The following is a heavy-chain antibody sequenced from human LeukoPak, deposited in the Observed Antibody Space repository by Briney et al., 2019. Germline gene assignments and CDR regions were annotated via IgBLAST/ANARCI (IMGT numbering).Heavy chain of an antibody. J-gene: IGHJ6*02. CDR2: IYSGGST. D-gene: IGHD1-26*01. Sequence: GSLRLSCAASGLTVRSNYMSWVRQAPGKGLEWVSVIYSGGSTYYADSVKGRFTISRDNSKNTLYLQMNSLRAEDTAVYYCARDHVGARIPVYYYGMDVWGQGTTVTVSS. CDR3: ARDHVGARIPVYYYGMDV. V-gene: IGHV3-53*01. CDR1: GLTVRSNY.